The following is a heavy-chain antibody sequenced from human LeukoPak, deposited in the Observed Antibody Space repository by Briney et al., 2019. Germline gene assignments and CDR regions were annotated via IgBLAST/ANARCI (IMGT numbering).Heavy chain of an antibody. V-gene: IGHV3-7*01. D-gene: IGHD3-3*01. Sequence: GGSLRLSCAASGFTFSSYWMSWVRQAPGKGLEWVANIKQDGSEKYYVDSVKGRFTISRDNAKNSLYLQMNSLRAEDTAVYYCAREDYDPPLGAFDIWGQGTMVTVSS. CDR1: GFTFSSYW. CDR3: AREDYDPPLGAFDI. J-gene: IGHJ3*02. CDR2: IKQDGSEK.